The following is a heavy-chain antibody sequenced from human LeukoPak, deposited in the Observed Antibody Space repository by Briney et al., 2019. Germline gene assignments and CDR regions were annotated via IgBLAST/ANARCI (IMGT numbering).Heavy chain of an antibody. CDR3: ARELPPVVNFYFDS. D-gene: IGHD3-22*01. V-gene: IGHV3-33*01. CDR1: GFTFSSYG. J-gene: IGHJ4*02. Sequence: GGSLRLSCEASGFTFSSYGMHWVRQAPGKGLGWVAVIWYDGSDKYYADSVKGRFSISRDNSKNTLYLQMNSLRAEDTAVYYCARELPPVVNFYFDSWGQGTLVTVSS. CDR2: IWYDGSDK.